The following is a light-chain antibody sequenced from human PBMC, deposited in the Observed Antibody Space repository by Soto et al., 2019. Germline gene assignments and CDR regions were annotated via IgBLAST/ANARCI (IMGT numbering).Light chain of an antibody. CDR1: QSVSSN. J-gene: IGKJ3*01. Sequence: EIVMTQSPATLSVSPGERATLSCRASQSVSSNVAWYQQIPGQTPRLLIYGASTRATGVPVRFSGSASGTEFTLTISGLQSEDFAVYFCQQYSRWPRETFGPGTKVDIK. V-gene: IGKV3-15*01. CDR2: GAS. CDR3: QQYSRWPRET.